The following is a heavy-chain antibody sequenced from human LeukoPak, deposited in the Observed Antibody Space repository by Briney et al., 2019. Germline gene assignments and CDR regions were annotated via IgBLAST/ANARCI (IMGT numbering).Heavy chain of an antibody. J-gene: IGHJ4*02. V-gene: IGHV3-23*01. Sequence: GGSLRLSCAVSGFSFTGYAMNWVCQAPEGGLERVLAISGGGETTIYADSVKGRFTIPRDNSKNSLYLHMNSLRAEDTAIYYCAKTYYDTTYFDSWGKGTLITVSS. CDR2: ISGGGETT. CDR3: AKTYYDTTYFDS. D-gene: IGHD3-22*01. CDR1: GFSFTGYA.